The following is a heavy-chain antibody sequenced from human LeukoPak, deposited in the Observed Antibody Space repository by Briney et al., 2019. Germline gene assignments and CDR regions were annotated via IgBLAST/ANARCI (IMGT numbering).Heavy chain of an antibody. CDR2: IYYSGST. CDR3: ARPLWFGEYYGMDV. CDR1: GGSISSSSYY. D-gene: IGHD3-10*01. V-gene: IGHV4-39*01. J-gene: IGHJ6*02. Sequence: PSETLSLTCTVSGGSISSSSYYWGWIRQPPGKGLEWIGSIYYSGSTYYNPSLKSRVTISVDTSKNQFSLKLSSVTAADTAVYYCARPLWFGEYYGMDVWGQGTTVTVSS.